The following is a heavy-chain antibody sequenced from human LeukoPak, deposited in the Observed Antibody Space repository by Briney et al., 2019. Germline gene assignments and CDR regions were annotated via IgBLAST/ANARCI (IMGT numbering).Heavy chain of an antibody. J-gene: IGHJ4*02. CDR2: IYYSGST. D-gene: IGHD3-10*01. CDR1: GYSITSGYY. V-gene: IGHV4-38-2*02. CDR3: ARHLRITMVRGVIGFSDY. Sequence: SETLSLTCTVSGYSITSGYYWGWIRQPPGKGLEWIGSIYYSGSTYYNPSLKSRVTISVDTSKNQFSLKLSSVTAADTAVYYCARHLRITMVRGVIGFSDYWGQGTLVAVSS.